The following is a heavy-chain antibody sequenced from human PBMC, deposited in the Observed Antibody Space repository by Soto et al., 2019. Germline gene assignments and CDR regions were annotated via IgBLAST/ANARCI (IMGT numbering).Heavy chain of an antibody. CDR1: GYIFTSYG. J-gene: IGHJ4*02. D-gene: IGHD4-17*01. CDR3: ARGRYGDY. V-gene: IGHV1-18*01. Sequence: QAHLVQSGPEVKKPGASLNVSCKGSGYIFTSYGIAWVRQAPGQGLEWMGWISAHNGNTEYAQKFQGRVTVTRDTSTSTAYLELRSLRSDDTALYYCARGRYGDYWGQGALVTVSS. CDR2: ISAHNGNT.